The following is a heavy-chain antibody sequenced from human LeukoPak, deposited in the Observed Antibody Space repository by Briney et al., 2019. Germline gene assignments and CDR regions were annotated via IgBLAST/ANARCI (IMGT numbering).Heavy chain of an antibody. D-gene: IGHD2-2*02. CDR1: GYTFTSYG. Sequence: ASVKVSCKASGYTFTSYGISWVRQAPGQGLEWMGWISAYNGNTNYAQKLQGRVTMTTDTSTSTAYMELRSLRSDDTAVYYCARDRSSTSCYINLDYWGQGTLVTVSS. V-gene: IGHV1-18*01. CDR2: ISAYNGNT. CDR3: ARDRSSTSCYINLDY. J-gene: IGHJ4*02.